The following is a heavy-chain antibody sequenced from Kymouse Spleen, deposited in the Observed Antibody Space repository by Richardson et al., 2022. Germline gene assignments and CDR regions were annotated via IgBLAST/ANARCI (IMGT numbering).Heavy chain of an antibody. V-gene: IGHV4-31*03. D-gene: IGHD3-10*01. Sequence: QVQLQESGPGLVKPSQTLSLTCTVSGGSISSGGYYWSWIRQHPGKGLEWIGYIYYSGSTYYNPSLKSRVTISVDTSKNQFSLKLSSVTAADTAVYYCARDHITMVRGVIDYYYYGMDVWGQGTTVTVSS. J-gene: IGHJ6*02. CDR2: IYYSGST. CDR3: ARDHITMVRGVIDYYYYGMDV. CDR1: GGSISSGGYY.